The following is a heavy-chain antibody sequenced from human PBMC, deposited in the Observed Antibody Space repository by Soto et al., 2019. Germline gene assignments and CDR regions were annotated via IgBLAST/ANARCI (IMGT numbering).Heavy chain of an antibody. Sequence: ASLKVSCKASGYTFTSYGISWVRQAPGQGLEWMGWISAYNGNTNYAQKLQGRVTMTTDTSTGTAYLELRSLRSDDTAVYYCARGQSNVLRYFDWLFTDAFDIWGQGTMVTVSS. V-gene: IGHV1-18*01. D-gene: IGHD3-9*01. CDR3: ARGQSNVLRYFDWLFTDAFDI. CDR2: ISAYNGNT. CDR1: GYTFTSYG. J-gene: IGHJ3*02.